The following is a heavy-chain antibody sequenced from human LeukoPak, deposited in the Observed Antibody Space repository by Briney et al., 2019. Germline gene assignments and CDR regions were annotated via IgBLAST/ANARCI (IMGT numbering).Heavy chain of an antibody. CDR3: ARGRAVMSWDAVDI. J-gene: IGHJ3*02. D-gene: IGHD6-19*01. V-gene: IGHV4-59*11. Sequence: SETLSLTCTVSGGSISSHYWSWIRQPPGMGLEWIGYIYYSGSTNYNPSLKSRVTISIDTSKSQSSLKLSSVTAADTAVYYCARGRAVMSWDAVDIWGQGTKVTVSS. CDR2: IYYSGST. CDR1: GGSISSHY.